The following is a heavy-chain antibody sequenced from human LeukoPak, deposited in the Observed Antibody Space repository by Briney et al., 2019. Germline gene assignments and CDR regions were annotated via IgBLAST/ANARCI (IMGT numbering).Heavy chain of an antibody. V-gene: IGHV3-23*01. CDR2: VSGSGGTT. CDR1: GFTFSSYA. D-gene: IGHD6-13*01. Sequence: GGSLRLSCAASGFTFSSYAMSWVRQAPGKGLEWVSAVSGSGGTTFYADSVKGRFTISRDNSKNTLYLQMNSLRAEDTAVYYCAKPYSSRWTYFDYWGQGTLVTVSS. J-gene: IGHJ4*02. CDR3: AKPYSSRWTYFDY.